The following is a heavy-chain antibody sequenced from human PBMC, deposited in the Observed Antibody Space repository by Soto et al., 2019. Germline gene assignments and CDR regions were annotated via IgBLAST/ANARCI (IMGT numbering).Heavy chain of an antibody. CDR2: IKPRGGST. D-gene: IGHD5-12*01. CDR3: ARDEGGLEYFPYGMDV. V-gene: IGHV1-46*01. Sequence: QVQLVQSGAEVKKPGASAKVSCKASGYTFTSYYMHWVRQAPGQGLEWMGIIKPRGGSTIYAQKFQGRVTMTRDTSTSTVYMELSSLTSEDTAVYYCARDEGGLEYFPYGMDVWGQGTTVTVS. CDR1: GYTFTSYY. J-gene: IGHJ6*02.